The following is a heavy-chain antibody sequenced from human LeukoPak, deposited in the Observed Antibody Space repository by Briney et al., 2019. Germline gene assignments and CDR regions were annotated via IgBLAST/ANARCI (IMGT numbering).Heavy chain of an antibody. J-gene: IGHJ4*02. CDR1: GFTFSSYA. Sequence: GGSLRLSCAASGFTFSSYAMSWVRQAPGKGLEWVSAISGSGDTTYYADSVKGRFTISRDNSKNTLYLQMNSLRAEDTAVYYCARVIGATDTAHWGQGTLVTVSS. CDR2: ISGSGDTT. D-gene: IGHD6-13*01. V-gene: IGHV3-23*01. CDR3: ARVIGATDTAH.